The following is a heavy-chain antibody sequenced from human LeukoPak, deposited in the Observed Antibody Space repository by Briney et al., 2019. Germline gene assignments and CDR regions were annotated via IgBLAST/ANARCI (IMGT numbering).Heavy chain of an antibody. CDR2: IYYSGCT. CDR3: ARDGLIVVVPAATLWYYGMDV. CDR1: GGSVSSGSYY. Sequence: SETLSLTCTVSGGSVSSGSYYWSWIRQPPGKGLEWIGYIYYSGCTNYNPSLKSRVTISVDTSKNQFSLKLSSVTAADTAVYYCARDGLIVVVPAATLWYYGMDVWGKGTTVTVS. J-gene: IGHJ6*04. D-gene: IGHD2-2*01. V-gene: IGHV4-61*01.